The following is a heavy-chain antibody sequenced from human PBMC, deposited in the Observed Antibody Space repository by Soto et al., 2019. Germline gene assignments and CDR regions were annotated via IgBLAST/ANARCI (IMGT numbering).Heavy chain of an antibody. Sequence: PGGALRVSWATWGVAFRRYGRHWVPQAPGKGLEWVAVISYDGSNNYYADSVKGRFTISRDNAKNSLYLQMNSLRAEDTAVYYCARGFASILGSPYPALDYWGQGTLVTVSS. CDR3: ARGFASILGSPYPALDY. CDR1: GVAFRRYG. D-gene: IGHD7-27*01. V-gene: IGHV3-30*03. J-gene: IGHJ4*02. CDR2: ISYDGSNN.